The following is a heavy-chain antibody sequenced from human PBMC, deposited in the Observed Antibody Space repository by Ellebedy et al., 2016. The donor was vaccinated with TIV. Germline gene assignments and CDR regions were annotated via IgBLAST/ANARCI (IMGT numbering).Heavy chain of an antibody. Sequence: MPSETLSLTCTVSGGSISSYYWSWIRQPPGKGLEWIGYVYYSGSTNHNPSLKSRVTISVDTSKNQFSLNLKLSSVTAADTAIYYCARTLAFYDILTGYVPNWFDPWGQGTLVTVSS. J-gene: IGHJ5*02. CDR1: GGSISSYY. D-gene: IGHD3-9*01. CDR3: ARTLAFYDILTGYVPNWFDP. CDR2: VYYSGST. V-gene: IGHV4-59*01.